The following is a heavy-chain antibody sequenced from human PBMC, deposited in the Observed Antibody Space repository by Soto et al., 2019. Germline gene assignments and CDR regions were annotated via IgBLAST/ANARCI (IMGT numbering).Heavy chain of an antibody. Sequence: SGPTLVNPSQTLTLTCTFPWFSLSYSGVGVGWIRQPPGKALEWLALIYWDDDKRYSPSLRNRLSISKDTSNNLVVFTMTNMDPVDTATYYCIHSRCGGDCLRSYSSHYYYGLDVWGQGTTVTVS. V-gene: IGHV2-5*02. CDR1: WFSLSYSGVG. CDR3: IHSRCGGDCLRSYSSHYYYGLDV. CDR2: IYWDDDK. D-gene: IGHD2-21*02. J-gene: IGHJ6*02.